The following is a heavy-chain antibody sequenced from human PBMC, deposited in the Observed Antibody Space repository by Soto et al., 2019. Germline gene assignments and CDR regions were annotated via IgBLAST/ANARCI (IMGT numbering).Heavy chain of an antibody. D-gene: IGHD4-17*01. V-gene: IGHV1-24*01. CDR1: GYTLNEVA. CDR2: FDPDEAET. CDR3: TTYHGDYNFDH. J-gene: IGHJ5*02. Sequence: QVQLVQSGAEVKKPGASVKVSCKVSGYTLNEVAMHWVRQAPGKGLEWLGGFDPDEAETIYAQHFQGRVTMTEATPTVTVSMELSSLRSEDTDLYFCTTYHGDYNFDHWGQGTLVTVPS.